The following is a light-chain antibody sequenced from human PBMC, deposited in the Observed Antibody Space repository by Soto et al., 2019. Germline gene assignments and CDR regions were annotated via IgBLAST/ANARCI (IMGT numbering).Light chain of an antibody. J-gene: IGKJ4*01. Sequence: DIQMTQSPSTLSASVGDRVTITCRASQTISSWLAWYQQKPGKAPKLLIYKASSLESGVPSRFSGSGSGTEFTLTISSLQPDDFATYYCQQYNSALTFGGGNKVEIK. CDR3: QQYNSALT. V-gene: IGKV1-5*03. CDR1: QTISSW. CDR2: KAS.